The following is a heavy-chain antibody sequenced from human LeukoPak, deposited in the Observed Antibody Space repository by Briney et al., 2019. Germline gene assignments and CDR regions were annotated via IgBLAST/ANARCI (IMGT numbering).Heavy chain of an antibody. CDR2: ISGSGGST. CDR3: AKVMQWPTATDY. V-gene: IGHV3-23*01. D-gene: IGHD6-19*01. Sequence: PGGSLRLSCAASGFTFSSYAMSWVRQAPGKGLEWVSAISGSGGSTYYADSVKGRFTISRDNSKNTLYLQMNSLRAEDTAAYYCAKVMQWPTATDYWGQGTLVTVSS. CDR1: GFTFSSYA. J-gene: IGHJ4*02.